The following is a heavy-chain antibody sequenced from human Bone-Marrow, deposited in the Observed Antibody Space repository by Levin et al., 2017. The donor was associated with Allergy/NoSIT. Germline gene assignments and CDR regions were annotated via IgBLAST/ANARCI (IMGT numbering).Heavy chain of an antibody. CDR2: ISLDDDK. CDR3: AHHKFWFGVFPFDF. Sequence: SGPTLVKPTQTLTLTCTFSGFSLSSNGVGVGWIRHAPGKALEWLALISLDDDKRYSPSLKSRTNITKDTSQTQVVTTMTNMDPVVTGTYYCAHHKFWFGVFPFDFWGRGRLVTVSS. D-gene: IGHD3-10*01. V-gene: IGHV2-5*02. J-gene: IGHJ4*02. CDR1: GFSLSSNGVG.